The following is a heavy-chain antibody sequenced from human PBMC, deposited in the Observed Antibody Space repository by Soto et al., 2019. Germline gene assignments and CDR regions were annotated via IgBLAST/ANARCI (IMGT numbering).Heavy chain of an antibody. CDR3: AREARDFWSGYSDY. CDR1: GFTVSSNY. V-gene: IGHV3-66*01. CDR2: IYSGCST. D-gene: IGHD3-3*01. Sequence: EVQLVESGGGLVQPGGSLRLSCAASGFTVSSNYMSWVRQAPGKGLEWVSVIYSGCSTYYADSVKGRFTISRDNSKNTLYLQMNSLRAEDTAVYYCAREARDFWSGYSDYWGQGTLVTVSS. J-gene: IGHJ4*02.